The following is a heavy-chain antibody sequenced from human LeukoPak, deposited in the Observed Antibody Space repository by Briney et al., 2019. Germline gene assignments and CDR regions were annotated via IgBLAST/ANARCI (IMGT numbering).Heavy chain of an antibody. Sequence: ASVKVSCKASGYTFTSYDINWVRQATGQGLEWMGWMNPNSGNTGYAQKFQGRVTMTRNTSISTAYMELSSLRSEDTAVYYCARGLTPISSRRYYYYYYGMDVWGQGTTVTVSS. CDR2: MNPNSGNT. V-gene: IGHV1-8*01. D-gene: IGHD3-3*02. CDR1: GYTFTSYD. J-gene: IGHJ6*02. CDR3: ARGLTPISSRRYYYYYYGMDV.